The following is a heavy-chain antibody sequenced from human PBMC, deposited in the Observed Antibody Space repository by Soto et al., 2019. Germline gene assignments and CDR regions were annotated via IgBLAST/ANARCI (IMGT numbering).Heavy chain of an antibody. Sequence: SSETLSLTCAVSCYSINSDYYWGWIRQPPGKGLEWIGSVDHSGRTYYSPSLRSRLTIFIDTSKNQFSLRLTSVTAADTAMYFCAKKGYYPSGKINLFDSWGPGTLVTVSS. CDR1: CYSINSDYY. CDR2: VDHSGRT. CDR3: AKKGYYPSGKINLFDS. D-gene: IGHD3-10*01. J-gene: IGHJ4*02. V-gene: IGHV4-38-2*01.